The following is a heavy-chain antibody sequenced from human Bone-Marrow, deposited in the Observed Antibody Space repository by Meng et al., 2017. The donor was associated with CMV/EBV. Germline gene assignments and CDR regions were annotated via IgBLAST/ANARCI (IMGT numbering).Heavy chain of an antibody. CDR1: GYMFGGWG. CDR3: ARGGGSTSFDY. Sequence: LSCAAYGYMFGGWGVSWVRQTPGKGLGWVSGIKWNGDSTSYADSVKGRFTISRDNGKNSLYVQMNSLRAEDTALYYCARGGGSTSFDYWGQGALVTVSS. J-gene: IGHJ4*02. V-gene: IGHV3-20*04. D-gene: IGHD2-2*01. CDR2: IKWNGDST.